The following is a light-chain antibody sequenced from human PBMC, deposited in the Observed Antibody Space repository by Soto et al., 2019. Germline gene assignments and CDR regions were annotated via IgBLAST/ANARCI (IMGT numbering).Light chain of an antibody. J-gene: IGKJ2*01. CDR1: QGIRNN. Sequence: AIQMTQSPSSLSASVGDRVAITCRASQGIRNNLGWYQQKPGKAPKLLIYAASSLQSGVPSRFSGSGSGTDFTLTISSLQPKDFATYFCLQDYNYPYTFGQGTKLEIK. V-gene: IGKV1-6*01. CDR2: AAS. CDR3: LQDYNYPYT.